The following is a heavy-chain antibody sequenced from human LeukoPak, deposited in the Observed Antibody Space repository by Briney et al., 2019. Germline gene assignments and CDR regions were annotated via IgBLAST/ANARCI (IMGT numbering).Heavy chain of an antibody. J-gene: IGHJ4*02. Sequence: GASVKVSCKASGGTFSSYAISWVRQAPGQGLEWMGGIIPIFGTANYAQKFQGRVTITADESTSTAYMELSSLRSEDTAVYYCARVPYDSSGYYAYFDYWGQGTLVTVSS. D-gene: IGHD3-22*01. CDR1: GGTFSSYA. V-gene: IGHV1-69*13. CDR3: ARVPYDSSGYYAYFDY. CDR2: IIPIFGTA.